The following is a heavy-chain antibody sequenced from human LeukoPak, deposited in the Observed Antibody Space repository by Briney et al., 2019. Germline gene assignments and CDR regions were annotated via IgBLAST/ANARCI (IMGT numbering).Heavy chain of an antibody. CDR1: GGXISRSFYY. J-gene: IGHJ5*02. D-gene: IGHD2-2*01. CDR2: IYYSDSGTM. Sequence: SETLSLTCTVSGGXISRSFYYWGWIRQSPGKGLEWIGSIYYSDSGTMYYNPSLKSRVTMSADTSKNQFSLRVSSVTAADTAVYYCARAGRTSCYACWFDPWGQGTLVTVSS. CDR3: ARAGRTSCYACWFDP. V-gene: IGHV4-39*01.